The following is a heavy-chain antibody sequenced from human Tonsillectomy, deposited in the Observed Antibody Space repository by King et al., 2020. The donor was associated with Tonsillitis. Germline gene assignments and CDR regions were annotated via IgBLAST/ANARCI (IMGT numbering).Heavy chain of an antibody. Sequence: QLQESGPGLVKPSQTLSLTCTVSGGSISSGDHYWSWIRQPPGKAREWIGNIYYSGSTSYNPSLKSRFTISVDTFKIQFSLKLSSVTAADTAWYYCARYCSSTSCHGEAFDIWGQGTMVTVSS. CDR3: ARYCSSTSCHGEAFDI. D-gene: IGHD2-2*01. CDR1: GGSISSGDHY. V-gene: IGHV4-30-4*01. CDR2: IYYSGST. J-gene: IGHJ3*02.